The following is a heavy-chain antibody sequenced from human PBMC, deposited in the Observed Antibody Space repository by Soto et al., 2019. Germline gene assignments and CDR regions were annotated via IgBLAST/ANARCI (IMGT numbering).Heavy chain of an antibody. J-gene: IGHJ4*02. CDR1: GYSFANYC. CDR3: ARGSSGFYDY. D-gene: IGHD3-22*01. CDR2: FYSGDSDT. Sequence: PGESLKISCKGSGYSFANYCIAWVRQMPGKGLEWMGIFYSGDSDTRYSPSFQGQVVISGDKSINTAYLQWTSLKASDTAMYYCARGSSGFYDYWGQGXLVTVPS. V-gene: IGHV5-51*01.